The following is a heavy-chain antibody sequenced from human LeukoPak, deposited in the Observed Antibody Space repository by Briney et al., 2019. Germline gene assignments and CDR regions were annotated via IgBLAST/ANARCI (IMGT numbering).Heavy chain of an antibody. CDR3: AKELRPNDY. V-gene: IGHV3-23*01. D-gene: IGHD4-17*01. CDR2: IDISGSNA. J-gene: IGHJ4*02. Sequence: PGGSLRLSCAASGFTFSSHATSWVRQAPGRGLEWVSSIDISGSNAYYADSVKGRFTISRDNSRNTLYLQMDSLRAEDSAIYYCAKELRPNDYWGQGTLVTVSS. CDR1: GFTFSSHA.